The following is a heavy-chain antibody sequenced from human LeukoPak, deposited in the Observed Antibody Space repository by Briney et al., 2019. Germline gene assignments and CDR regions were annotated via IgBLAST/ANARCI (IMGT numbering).Heavy chain of an antibody. Sequence: ASVKVSCKASGYTFTGYYMHWVRQAPGQGLEWMGRINPNSGGTNYAQKFQGRVTMTRDTSISTAYMELSRLRSDDTAVYYCARDRELRFLEWFIKDDNWFDSWGQGTLVTVSS. V-gene: IGHV1-2*06. CDR1: GYTFTGYY. CDR2: INPNSGGT. D-gene: IGHD3-3*01. J-gene: IGHJ5*01. CDR3: ARDRELRFLEWFIKDDNWFDS.